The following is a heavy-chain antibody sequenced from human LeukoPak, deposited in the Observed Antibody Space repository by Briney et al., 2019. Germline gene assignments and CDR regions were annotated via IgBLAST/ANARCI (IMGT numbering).Heavy chain of an antibody. CDR2: IYYSGST. CDR3: ARVGRRGELNWFDP. D-gene: IGHD1-7*01. J-gene: IGHJ5*02. V-gene: IGHV4-39*07. CDR1: GGSISSSSYY. Sequence: SETLSLTCTVSGGSISSSSYYWGWIRQPPGKGLEWIGSIYYSGSTYYNPSLKSRVTISVDTSKNQFSLKLSSVTAADTAVYYCARVGRRGELNWFDPWGQGTLVTVSS.